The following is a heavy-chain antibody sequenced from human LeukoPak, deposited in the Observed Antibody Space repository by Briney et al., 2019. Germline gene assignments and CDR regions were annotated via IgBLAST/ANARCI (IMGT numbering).Heavy chain of an antibody. CDR2: IYYSGST. CDR3: GSNWSDFDY. CDR1: GGSISSSSYY. D-gene: IGHD1-1*01. Sequence: SETLSLTCTVSGGSISSSSYYWGWIRQPPGKGLEWIGSIYYSGSTYYNPSLKSRVTISVDTSKNQFSLRLSSVTAADTAVYYCGSNWSDFDYWGPGTLVTVSS. V-gene: IGHV4-39*07. J-gene: IGHJ4*02.